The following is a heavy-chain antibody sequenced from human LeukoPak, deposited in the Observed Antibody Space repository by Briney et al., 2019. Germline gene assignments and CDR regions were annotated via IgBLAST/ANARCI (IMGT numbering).Heavy chain of an antibody. CDR2: FDPEDGET. CDR1: GYTLTELS. V-gene: IGHV1-24*01. J-gene: IGHJ4*02. D-gene: IGHD3-10*01. CDR3: ATVGWFGELLSIFDY. Sequence: ASVNVSCKVSGYTLTELSMHWVRQAPGKGLEWMGGFDPEDGETIYAQKFQGRVTMTEDTSTDTAYMELSSLRSEDTAVYYCATVGWFGELLSIFDYWGQGTLVTASS.